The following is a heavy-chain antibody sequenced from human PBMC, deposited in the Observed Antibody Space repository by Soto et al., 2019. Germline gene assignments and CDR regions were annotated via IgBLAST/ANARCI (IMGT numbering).Heavy chain of an antibody. Sequence: PGESLKISGEGSGFIFTDFWIGWGRQMPGKGLEWMGIIYPGDSDTRYSPSFQGQVIISADKSISTAYLQWSSLKASDTAMYYCARRSQGGYCSGGDCYSFGGLDVWGHGTTVTVSS. CDR1: GFIFTDFW. CDR3: ARRSQGGYCSGGDCYSFGGLDV. V-gene: IGHV5-51*01. CDR2: IYPGDSDT. J-gene: IGHJ6*02. D-gene: IGHD2-15*01.